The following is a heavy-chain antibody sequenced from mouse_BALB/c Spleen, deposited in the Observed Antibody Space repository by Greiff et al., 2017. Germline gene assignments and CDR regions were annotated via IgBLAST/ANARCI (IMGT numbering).Heavy chain of an antibody. V-gene: IGHV1S56*01. CDR2: IYPGNVNT. Sequence: QVQLQQSGPELVKPGASVRISCKASGYTFTSYYIHWVKQRPGQGLEWIGWIYPGNVNTKYNEKFKGKATLTADKSSSTAYMQLSSLTSEDSAVYFCARDLYHYYAMDYWGQGTSVTVSS. D-gene: IGHD2-1*01. J-gene: IGHJ4*01. CDR1: GYTFTSYY. CDR3: ARDLYHYYAMDY.